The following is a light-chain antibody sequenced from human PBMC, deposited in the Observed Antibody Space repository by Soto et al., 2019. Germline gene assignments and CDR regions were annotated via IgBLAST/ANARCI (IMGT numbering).Light chain of an antibody. Sequence: IQWTQSPSSLSASVGDTVTISCRASQTIDNYLAWYQQYPGRAPKLLIYLASTLQSGVPSRFSGSGSGTDFQLTISSLQPEDFATYYCQQLDSNPPWTFGQGTRVEIK. CDR2: LAS. CDR3: QQLDSNPPWT. V-gene: IGKV1-9*01. CDR1: QTIDNY. J-gene: IGKJ1*01.